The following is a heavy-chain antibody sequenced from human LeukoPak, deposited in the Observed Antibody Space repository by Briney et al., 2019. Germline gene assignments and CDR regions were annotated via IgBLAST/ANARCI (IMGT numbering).Heavy chain of an antibody. CDR3: ARERQSMKVVHGMDV. D-gene: IGHD6-6*01. J-gene: IGHJ6*02. V-gene: IGHV4-30-4*01. CDR1: GGSISSGDYY. Sequence: MSSETLSLTCTVSGGSISSGDYYWSWIRQPPGTGLEWIGYIYYSGSTYYHPSLKSRVTISVDTSKNQFSLKLSSVTAADTAVYYCARERQSMKVVHGMDVWGQGTTVTVSS. CDR2: IYYSGST.